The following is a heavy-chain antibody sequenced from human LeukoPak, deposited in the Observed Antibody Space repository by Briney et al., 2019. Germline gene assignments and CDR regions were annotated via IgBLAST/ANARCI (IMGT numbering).Heavy chain of an antibody. Sequence: PGGSLRLSCAASGFXFSNYAFSWVRQAPGKGLEWVSGISGSGGSTYHADSVKGRFTISRDNSKSTLYLQMNSLRAEDTAVYYCAKCESIAVAASHMDVWGQGTTVTVSS. CDR3: AKCESIAVAASHMDV. CDR1: GFXFSNYA. D-gene: IGHD6-19*01. V-gene: IGHV3-23*01. CDR2: ISGSGGST. J-gene: IGHJ6*02.